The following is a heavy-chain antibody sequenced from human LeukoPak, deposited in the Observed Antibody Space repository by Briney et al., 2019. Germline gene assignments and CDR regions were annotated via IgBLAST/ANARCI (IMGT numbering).Heavy chain of an antibody. J-gene: IGHJ4*02. CDR1: GYTSTGYY. CDR3: ATVGYSQFFDY. Sequence: ASVKVSCKASGYTSTGYYMHWVRQAPGQGLEWMGWINPNSGGTNYAQKFQGRVTMTRDTSTSTVYMELSSLRSEDTAVYYCATVGYSQFFDYWGQGTLVTVSS. V-gene: IGHV1-2*02. CDR2: INPNSGGT. D-gene: IGHD5-18*01.